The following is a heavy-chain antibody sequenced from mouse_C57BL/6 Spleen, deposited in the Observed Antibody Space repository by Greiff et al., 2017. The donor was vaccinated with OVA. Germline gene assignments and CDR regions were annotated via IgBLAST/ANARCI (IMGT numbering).Heavy chain of an antibody. CDR2: FYPGSGSI. CDR1: GYTFTEYT. CDR3: ARREARYYGSSPYAMDY. D-gene: IGHD1-1*01. Sequence: VKPGASVKLSCKASGYTFTEYTIHWVKQRSGQGLEWIGWFYPGSGSIKYNEKFKDKATLTADKSSSTVYMELSRLTSEDSAVYFCARREARYYGSSPYAMDYWGQGTSVTVSS. V-gene: IGHV1-62-2*01. J-gene: IGHJ4*01.